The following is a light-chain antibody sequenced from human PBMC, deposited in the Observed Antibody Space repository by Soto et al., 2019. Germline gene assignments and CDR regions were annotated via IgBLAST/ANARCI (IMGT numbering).Light chain of an antibody. CDR3: GTWDNSLSAVV. J-gene: IGLJ2*01. Sequence: QSVLTQPPSVSAAPGQRVTISCSGSSSNLGDNYVSWYQQLPGAAPKLLIYDNNKRPSGIPDRFSGSESGTSAALGITGLQTGDEADYYCGTWDNSLSAVVFGGGTKVTVL. CDR2: DNN. V-gene: IGLV1-51*01. CDR1: SSNLGDNY.